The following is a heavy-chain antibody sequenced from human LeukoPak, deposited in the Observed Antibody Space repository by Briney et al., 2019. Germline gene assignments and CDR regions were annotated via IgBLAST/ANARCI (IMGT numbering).Heavy chain of an antibody. Sequence: GGSLRLSCAASGFTFSNFAMMWVRQAPGTGLQWVSTITGYGATFYADSVRGRFTISRDNAKNSLYLQMNSLRAEDTAVYYCAIDRVYYYGSGSPHWFDPWGQGTLVTVSS. CDR2: ITGYGAT. J-gene: IGHJ5*02. CDR3: AIDRVYYYGSGSPHWFDP. D-gene: IGHD3-10*01. CDR1: GFTFSNFA. V-gene: IGHV3-23*01.